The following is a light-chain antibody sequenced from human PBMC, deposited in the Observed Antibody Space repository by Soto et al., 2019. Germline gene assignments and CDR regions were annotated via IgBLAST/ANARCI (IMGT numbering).Light chain of an antibody. Sequence: DIVLTHSPGTLSLSPGERATLSCRASQSVSSSYLAWYQQKPGQAPRLLIYGASSRATGIPDRFSGSGSGTDFTLTISRLEPEDFAVYYCQQYGSSPPRLTFGGGTKVDIK. CDR2: GAS. CDR3: QQYGSSPPRLT. V-gene: IGKV3-20*01. J-gene: IGKJ4*01. CDR1: QSVSSSY.